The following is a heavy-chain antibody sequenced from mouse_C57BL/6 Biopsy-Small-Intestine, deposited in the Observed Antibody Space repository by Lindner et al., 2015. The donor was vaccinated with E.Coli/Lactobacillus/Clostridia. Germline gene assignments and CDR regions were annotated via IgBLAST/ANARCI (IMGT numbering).Heavy chain of an antibody. D-gene: IGHD2-2*01. CDR1: GYAFSNAW. CDR3: ARASSGYDGVFTY. CDR2: IYPGDGHT. Sequence: VQLQESGPELVKPGASVKISCKASGYAFSNAWMNWVKQRPGKGLEWLGRIYPGDGHTNYNGDFKNKATLTADKSSGTAYIQLSSLTSEDSAIYFCARASSGYDGVFTYWGQGTLVTVSA. J-gene: IGHJ3*01. V-gene: IGHV1-82*01.